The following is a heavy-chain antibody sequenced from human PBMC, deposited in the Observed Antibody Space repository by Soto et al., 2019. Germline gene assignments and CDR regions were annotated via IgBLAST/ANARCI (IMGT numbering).Heavy chain of an antibody. CDR2: INAGNGNT. CDR3: ARVKGDTIFGVVIGAAFDI. Sequence: ASVKVSCKASGYTFTSYVMHWVRQAPGQRLEWMGWINAGNGNTKYSQKFQGRVTITRDTSASTAYMELSSLRSEDTAVYYCARVKGDTIFGVVIGAAFDIWGQGTMVTVSS. J-gene: IGHJ3*02. D-gene: IGHD3-3*01. CDR1: GYTFTSYV. V-gene: IGHV1-3*01.